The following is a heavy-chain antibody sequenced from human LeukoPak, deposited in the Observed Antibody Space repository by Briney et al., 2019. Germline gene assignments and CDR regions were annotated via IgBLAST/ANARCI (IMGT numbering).Heavy chain of an antibody. CDR1: GGSFSGYY. D-gene: IGHD5-18*01. CDR2: INHSGST. J-gene: IGHJ5*02. V-gene: IGHV4-34*01. CDR3: ARQFYTAIVLFWFDP. Sequence: SETLSLTCAVYGGSFSGYYWSWIRQPPGKGLEWIGEINHSGSTNYNPSLKSRVTISVDTSKNQFSLKLSSVTAADTAVYYCARQFYTAIVLFWFDPWGLGTLVTVSS.